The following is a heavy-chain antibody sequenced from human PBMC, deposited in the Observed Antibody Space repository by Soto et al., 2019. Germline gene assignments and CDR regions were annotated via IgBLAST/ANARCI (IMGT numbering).Heavy chain of an antibody. V-gene: IGHV3-21*01. CDR1: GFTFISYS. D-gene: IGHD3-16*02. CDR2: ISSTADYI. Sequence: GGSLTLSCAASGFTFISYSMNWVRQAPGKGLEWVSSISSTADYIYYADSVKGRFTISRDNAKNSLYLHVNSLRAEDTAVYYCASDSAKFGGVISDAIEIWGQGTMVSVSS. J-gene: IGHJ3*02. CDR3: ASDSAKFGGVISDAIEI.